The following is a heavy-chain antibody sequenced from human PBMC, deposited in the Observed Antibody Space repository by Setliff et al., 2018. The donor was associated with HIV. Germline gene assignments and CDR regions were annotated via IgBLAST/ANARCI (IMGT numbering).Heavy chain of an antibody. CDR2: INEDGDKK. V-gene: IGHV3-7*03. CDR3: ARDASLSSGWYIDWYFDL. J-gene: IGHJ2*01. Sequence: GGSLRLSCATSRFSFSTFWMTWVRQAPGKGLEWIANINEDGDKKYHADSVWGRFTISRDNARNSLYLQMNSLRAEDTAVYYCARDASLSSGWYIDWYFDLWGRGTLVTVSS. D-gene: IGHD6-19*01. CDR1: RFSFSTFW.